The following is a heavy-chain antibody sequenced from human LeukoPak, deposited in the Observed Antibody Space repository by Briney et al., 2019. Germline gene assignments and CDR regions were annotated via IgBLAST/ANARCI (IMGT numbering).Heavy chain of an antibody. Sequence: SETLSLTCTISGGSISSYYWSWIRQPPGKGLEWIGYIYYTGSTNHNPSLKSRVTISVDTSKNQFSLKLSSVTAADTAVYYCAGIEYSSSGSYYYYYMDVWGKGTTVTVSS. CDR1: GGSISSYY. CDR2: IYYTGST. D-gene: IGHD6-6*01. CDR3: AGIEYSSSGSYYYYYMDV. V-gene: IGHV4-59*01. J-gene: IGHJ6*03.